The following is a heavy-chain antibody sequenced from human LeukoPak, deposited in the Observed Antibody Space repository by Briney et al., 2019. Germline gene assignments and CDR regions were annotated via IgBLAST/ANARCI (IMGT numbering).Heavy chain of an antibody. Sequence: GGSLRLSCAASGFTFSNYAMSWVPQAPGQGLEWVSGISASGGGTYYADSVKGRFTISRDNSKNTLYLQMNSLRAEDTAVYYCAKLQRIAAAGEDSFDHWGQGTLVTVSS. CDR3: AKLQRIAAAGEDSFDH. CDR1: GFTFSNYA. J-gene: IGHJ5*02. D-gene: IGHD6-13*01. V-gene: IGHV3-23*01. CDR2: ISASGGGT.